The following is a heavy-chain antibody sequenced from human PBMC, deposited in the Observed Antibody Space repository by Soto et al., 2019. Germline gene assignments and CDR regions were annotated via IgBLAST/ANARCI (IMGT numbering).Heavy chain of an antibody. CDR3: AREASDIVVVVAATLYYFDY. J-gene: IGHJ4*02. V-gene: IGHV3-21*01. CDR2: ISGSSSYI. CDR1: GFTFSSYS. Sequence: EVQLVESGGGLVKPGGSLRLSCAASGFTFSSYSMNWVRQAPGKGLEWVSSISGSSSYIHYADSVRGRFTISRDNAKNSLYLQMNSLRAEDTAVYCCAREASDIVVVVAATLYYFDYWGQGTLVTVSS. D-gene: IGHD2-15*01.